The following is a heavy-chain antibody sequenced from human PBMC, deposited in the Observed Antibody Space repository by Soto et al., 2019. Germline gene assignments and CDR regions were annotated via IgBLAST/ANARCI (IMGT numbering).Heavy chain of an antibody. J-gene: IGHJ5*02. CDR1: GFIFENFG. V-gene: IGHV3-23*01. Sequence: QPGGSLRLSCAASGFIFENFGMSWVCQAPGKGLEWISSISGSGFKKYYADSVKGRFTISRDNSKSTVYLELNNLSAEDTAVYHCAKNQGVELVPLATVDWFDPWGQGSVATVSS. CDR2: ISGSGFKK. CDR3: AKNQGVELVPLATVDWFDP. D-gene: IGHD1-26*01.